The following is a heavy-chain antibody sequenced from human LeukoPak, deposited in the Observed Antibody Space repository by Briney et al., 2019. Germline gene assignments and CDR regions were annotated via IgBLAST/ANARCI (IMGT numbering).Heavy chain of an antibody. CDR3: ARMYSGTSYYFDF. Sequence: SETLSLTCTVSGGSLRSYYWSWIRQFPGKGLDWIGNIYYTGGTNYNPSLKSRVTISIDTSRSQFSLRLSSVAAADTAVYYCARMYSGTSYYFDFWGQGTLVTVSS. D-gene: IGHD1-26*01. V-gene: IGHV4-59*01. CDR1: GGSLRSYY. CDR2: IYYTGGT. J-gene: IGHJ4*02.